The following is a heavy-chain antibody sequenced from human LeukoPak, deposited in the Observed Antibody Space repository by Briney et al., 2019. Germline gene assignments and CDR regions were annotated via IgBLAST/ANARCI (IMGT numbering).Heavy chain of an antibody. V-gene: IGHV3-23*01. CDR2: ISGSGGST. Sequence: PGGSLGLSCAASGFTFSSYSMSWVRQAPGKGLEWVSAISGSGGSTYYADSVKGWFTISRDNSKNTLYLQMNSLRAEDTAVYYCAKTYQLLYDWGQGTLVTVSS. CDR1: GFTFSSYS. J-gene: IGHJ4*02. CDR3: AKTYQLLYD. D-gene: IGHD2-2*02.